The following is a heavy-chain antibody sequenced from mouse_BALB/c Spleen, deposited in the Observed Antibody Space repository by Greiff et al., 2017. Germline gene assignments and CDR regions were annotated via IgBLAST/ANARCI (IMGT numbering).Heavy chain of an antibody. CDR1: GYTFTSYW. V-gene: IGHV1-87*01. CDR3: AREGYDGAGWYFDV. CDR2: IYPGDGDT. D-gene: IGHD2-14*01. J-gene: IGHJ1*01. Sequence: VQRVESGAELARPGASVKLSCKASGYTFTSYWMQWVKQRPGQGLEWIGAIYPGDGDTRYTQKFKGKATLTADKSSSTAYMQLSSLASEDSAVYYCAREGYDGAGWYFDVWGAGTTVTVSS.